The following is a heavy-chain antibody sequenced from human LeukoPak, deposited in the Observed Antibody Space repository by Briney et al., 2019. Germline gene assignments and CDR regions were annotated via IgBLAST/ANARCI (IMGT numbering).Heavy chain of an antibody. CDR3: ARDRGGVVPAAVFDY. V-gene: IGHV1-69*05. CDR2: IIPIFGTA. D-gene: IGHD2-2*01. CDR1: GGTFSSYA. Sequence: SVKVSCKASGGTFSSYAISWVRQAPGQGLEWMGGIIPIFGTANYAQKFQGRVTITTDESTSTAYMELSSLRSEDTAVYYCARDRGGVVPAAVFDYWGQGTLVTVSS. J-gene: IGHJ4*02.